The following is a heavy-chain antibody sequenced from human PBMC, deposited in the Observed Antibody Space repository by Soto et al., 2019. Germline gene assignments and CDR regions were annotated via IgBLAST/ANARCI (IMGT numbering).Heavy chain of an antibody. CDR1: GFTFDDYA. CDR3: EKDSPRGVGGGTDV. Sequence: PGGSLRLSCAAFGFTFDDYAMHWVRQAPGKGLEWVSGISWNSGSIGYADSVKGRFTISRDNAKNSLYLQMNSLRAEDTALYYYEKDSPRGVGGGTDVWGKGTTVTAS. V-gene: IGHV3-9*01. D-gene: IGHD3-16*01. CDR2: ISWNSGSI. J-gene: IGHJ6*04.